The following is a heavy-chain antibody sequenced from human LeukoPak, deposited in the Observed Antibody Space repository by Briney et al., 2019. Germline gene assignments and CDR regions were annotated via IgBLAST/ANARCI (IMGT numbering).Heavy chain of an antibody. J-gene: IGHJ6*02. CDR3: ASPPPNLPYYYYGMDV. V-gene: IGHV3-53*04. CDR1: GFTVSSNY. Sequence: GGSLRLSCAASGFTVSSNYMSWVRQAPGKGLEWVSVIYSVGSTYYADSVKGRFTISRHNSKNTLYLQMNSLRAEDTAVYHCASPPPNLPYYYYGMDVWGQGTTVTVSS. CDR2: IYSVGST.